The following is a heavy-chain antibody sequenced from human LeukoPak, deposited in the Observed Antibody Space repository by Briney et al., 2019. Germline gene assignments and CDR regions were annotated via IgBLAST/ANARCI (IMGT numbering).Heavy chain of an antibody. CDR1: GFTFSSYS. J-gene: IGHJ4*02. V-gene: IGHV3-21*01. CDR3: ARWARSSNFDY. Sequence: GGSLRLSCAAPGFTFSSYSINWVRQAPGKGLEWVSSISSSSSYIYYADSVKGRFTISRDNAKNSLYLQMNSLRAEDTAVYYCARWARSSNFDYWGQGTLVTVSS. CDR2: ISSSSSYI.